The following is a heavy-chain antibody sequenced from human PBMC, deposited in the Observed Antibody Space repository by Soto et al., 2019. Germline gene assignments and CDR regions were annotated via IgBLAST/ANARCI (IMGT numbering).Heavy chain of an antibody. D-gene: IGHD1-1*01. J-gene: IGHJ6*03. CDR1: GYTFTSYG. Sequence: ASVKVSCKASGYTFTSYGISWVRQAPGQGLEWMGWISAYNGNTNYAQKLQGRVTMTTDTSTSTAYMELRSLRSDDTAVYYCARAGVPGGWSDPPYYYYYYMDVWGKGTTVTVSS. V-gene: IGHV1-18*01. CDR3: ARAGVPGGWSDPPYYYYYYMDV. CDR2: ISAYNGNT.